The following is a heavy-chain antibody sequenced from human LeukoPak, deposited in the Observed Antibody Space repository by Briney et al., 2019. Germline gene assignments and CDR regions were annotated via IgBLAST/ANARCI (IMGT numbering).Heavy chain of an antibody. Sequence: EASVKVSCKASGYTFTGYYMHWVRQAPGQGLEWMGWINPNSGGTNYAQKFQGRVTMTRDTSISTAYMELSRLRSDDTAVHYCARSPPNHTLRFFDYWGQGTLVTVSS. CDR2: INPNSGGT. CDR1: GYTFTGYY. D-gene: IGHD4-17*01. CDR3: ARSPPNHTLRFFDY. V-gene: IGHV1-2*02. J-gene: IGHJ4*02.